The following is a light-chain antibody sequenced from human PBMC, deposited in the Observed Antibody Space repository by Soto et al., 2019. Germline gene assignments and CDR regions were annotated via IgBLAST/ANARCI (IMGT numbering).Light chain of an antibody. CDR3: QQYSRYWT. CDR1: QGISSW. CDR2: KAS. J-gene: IGKJ1*01. Sequence: DIQMTQSPSTLSASAGDRVTITCRASQGISSWLAWYQQKPGKAPKLLIYKASSLESGAPSRFSGSGSGTEFTLTISSLQPDDFATYYCQQYSRYWTFGQGTKVDIK. V-gene: IGKV1-5*03.